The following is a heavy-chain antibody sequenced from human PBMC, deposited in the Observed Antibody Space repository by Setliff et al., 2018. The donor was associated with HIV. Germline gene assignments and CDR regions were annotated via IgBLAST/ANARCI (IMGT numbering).Heavy chain of an antibody. D-gene: IGHD3-3*01. CDR3: ARDGYYNFWSGSLYYFDY. CDR1: GFTFSSYS. Sequence: GGSLRLSCAASGFTFSSYSMNWVRQAPGKGLEWVSSISSSSYIYYADSVKGRFTISRDNAKNSLYLQMNSLRAEDTAVYYCARDGYYNFWSGSLYYFDYWGQGTLVTVSS. V-gene: IGHV3-21*01. J-gene: IGHJ4*02. CDR2: ISSSSYI.